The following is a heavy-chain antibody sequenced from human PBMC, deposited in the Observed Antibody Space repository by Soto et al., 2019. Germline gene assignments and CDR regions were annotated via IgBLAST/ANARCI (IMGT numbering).Heavy chain of an antibody. CDR2: IWYDGSNK. CDR1: GFTFSSYG. CDR3: ASRGREGEGPIYYDYYMDV. J-gene: IGHJ6*03. D-gene: IGHD3-16*01. Sequence: QVQLVETGGDVVQPGRSLRLSCAASGFTFSSYGMHWVRQAPGKGLEWVAVIWYDGSNKYYADSVKGRFTITRDNSKNTLYLQMNSLRAEDTAVYYCASRGREGEGPIYYDYYMDVWGKGTTVTVSS. V-gene: IGHV3-33*01.